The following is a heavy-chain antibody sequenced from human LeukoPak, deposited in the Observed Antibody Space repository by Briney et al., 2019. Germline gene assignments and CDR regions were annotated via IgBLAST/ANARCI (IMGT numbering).Heavy chain of an antibody. D-gene: IGHD3-10*01. CDR1: GFTFNTYA. CDR3: GKERQEIVFLWFGELDY. V-gene: IGHV3-23*01. Sequence: GGSLRLSCAASGFTFNTYAMSWVRQAPGRGLEWVSSISGSGGDTYYSDSVKGRFTISRDNSKNTLYLQMHSLRAEDTAVYYCGKERQEIVFLWFGELDYWGQETLVTVSS. CDR2: ISGSGGDT. J-gene: IGHJ4*02.